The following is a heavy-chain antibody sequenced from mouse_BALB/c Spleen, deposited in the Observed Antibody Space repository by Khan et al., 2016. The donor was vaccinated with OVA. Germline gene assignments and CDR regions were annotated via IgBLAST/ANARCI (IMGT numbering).Heavy chain of an antibody. J-gene: IGHJ1*01. CDR1: GISITTRNYR. V-gene: IGHV3-5*02. Sequence: VQLKESGPGLVKPSQTVSLTCTVTGISITTRNYRWSWIRQFPGNKLEWIGYIYYSGTITYNQSLTSRATITRDTSKNQFFLEMNSLTAEDTATYYCARDEYYGYWYFDVWGAGTTVTVSS. D-gene: IGHD1-1*01. CDR2: IYYSGTI. CDR3: ARDEYYGYWYFDV.